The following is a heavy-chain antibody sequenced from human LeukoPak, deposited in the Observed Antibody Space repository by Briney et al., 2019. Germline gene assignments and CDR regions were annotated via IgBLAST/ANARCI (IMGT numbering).Heavy chain of an antibody. CDR2: INDDGRST. CDR3: ARDGVPVRLVAWFDP. Sequence: GGSLRLSCAASGFTFSSYWMHWVRQAPGKGLVGVSRINDDGRSTSYADSVKGRFTISRDNAKNSLYLQMNSLRAEDTAVYYCARDGVPVRLVAWFDPWGQGTLVTVSS. J-gene: IGHJ5*02. V-gene: IGHV3-74*01. D-gene: IGHD1-1*01. CDR1: GFTFSSYW.